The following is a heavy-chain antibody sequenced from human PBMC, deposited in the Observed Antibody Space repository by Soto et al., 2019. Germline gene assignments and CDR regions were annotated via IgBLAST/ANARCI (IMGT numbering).Heavy chain of an antibody. D-gene: IGHD1-1*01. CDR3: AKGLRPWNHMDA. CDR1: GFTFSTFA. J-gene: IGHJ6*03. V-gene: IGHV3-23*01. Sequence: EVQLLESGGGVVQPGASLRVSCEASGFTFSTFAMTWVRQAPGKGLEWVSSISASGTHTYHADCGRGRFTISRDDSINTLYLQLNSLRGGDTAVYYCAKGLRPWNHMDAWGRGTTVTVSS. CDR2: ISASGTHT.